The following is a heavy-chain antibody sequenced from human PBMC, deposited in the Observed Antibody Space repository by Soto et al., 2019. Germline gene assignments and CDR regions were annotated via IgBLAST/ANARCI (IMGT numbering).Heavy chain of an antibody. CDR2: IYPGDSDT. Sequence: GESLKISCKGSGYSFTSYWIGWVRQMPGKGLEWMGIIYPGDSDTRYSPSFQGQVTISADKSISTAYLQWSSLKASDTAMYYCGSHSPRRESNYNYYYYYGMDVWGQGTTVTVS. D-gene: IGHD4-4*01. CDR3: GSHSPRRESNYNYYYYYGMDV. J-gene: IGHJ6*02. V-gene: IGHV5-51*01. CDR1: GYSFTSYW.